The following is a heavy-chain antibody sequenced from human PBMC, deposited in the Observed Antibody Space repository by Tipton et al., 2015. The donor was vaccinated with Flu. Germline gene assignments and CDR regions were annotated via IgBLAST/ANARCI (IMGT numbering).Heavy chain of an antibody. CDR2: IYYSGST. Sequence: TLSLTCTVSGGSISSYYWSWIRQPPGKGLEWIGYIYYSGSTNYNPSLKSRVTISVDTSKNRFSLKLSSVTAADTAVYYCARDRSYSGYDYWGQGTLVTVSS. CDR3: ARDRSYSGYDY. J-gene: IGHJ4*02. V-gene: IGHV4-59*01. D-gene: IGHD5-12*01. CDR1: GGSISSYY.